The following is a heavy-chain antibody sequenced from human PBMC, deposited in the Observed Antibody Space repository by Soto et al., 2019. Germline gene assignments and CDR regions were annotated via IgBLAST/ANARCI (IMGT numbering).Heavy chain of an antibody. Sequence: EVQLVESGGGLVQHGGSLRLSCAASGFTFSSYDMHWVRQATGKGLEWVSAIGTAGDTYYPGSVKGRFTISRENAKNSLYLQMNSLRAGDTAVYYCARYTVTTDAFDYWGQGTLVTVSS. J-gene: IGHJ4*02. CDR3: ARYTVTTDAFDY. CDR2: IGTAGDT. V-gene: IGHV3-13*04. D-gene: IGHD4-17*01. CDR1: GFTFSSYD.